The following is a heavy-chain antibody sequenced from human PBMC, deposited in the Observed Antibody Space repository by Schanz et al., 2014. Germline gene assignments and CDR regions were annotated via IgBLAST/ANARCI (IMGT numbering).Heavy chain of an antibody. D-gene: IGHD1-26*01. CDR2: INPRSVST. CDR3: ARDRDQWDGNYLDY. J-gene: IGHJ4*02. Sequence: QVQLVQSGAEVKKAGASVKVSCKVSGYTLSKLSIHWVRQAPGKGLEWVGIINPRSVSTSYAQKFQGRVTITADKSTSTVYMELRSLTSDDSAVYYCARDRDQWDGNYLDYWGQGTLVTVSS. V-gene: IGHV1-46*01. CDR1: GYTLSKLS.